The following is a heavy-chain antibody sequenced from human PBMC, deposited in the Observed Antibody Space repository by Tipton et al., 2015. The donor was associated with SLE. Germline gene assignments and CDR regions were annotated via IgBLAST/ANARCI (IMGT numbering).Heavy chain of an antibody. Sequence: GSLRLSCAASGFTFSSYAMSWVRQAPGKGLEWVSVIYSGGRTYYADSVKGRFTISRDNSKNTLYLQMNSLRAEDTAVYYCASHYTSGWPNFFDYWGQGTLVTVSS. D-gene: IGHD6-19*01. J-gene: IGHJ4*02. CDR2: IYSGGRT. CDR3: ASHYTSGWPNFFDY. V-gene: IGHV3-23*03. CDR1: GFTFSSYA.